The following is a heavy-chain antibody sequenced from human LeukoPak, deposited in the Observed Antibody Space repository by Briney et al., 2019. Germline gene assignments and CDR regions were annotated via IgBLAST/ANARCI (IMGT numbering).Heavy chain of an antibody. V-gene: IGHV3-48*01. Sequence: GGSLRLSCAASGFTFSNYGMHWVRQAPGKGLEWLSYISTSSRSTYYADSVKGRFTISRDNAKNTLFLDMHSLRPGDSAVYYCARSAVRGVACDYWGQGTLLTVSS. D-gene: IGHD3-10*01. CDR2: ISTSSRST. J-gene: IGHJ4*02. CDR1: GFTFSNYG. CDR3: ARSAVRGVACDY.